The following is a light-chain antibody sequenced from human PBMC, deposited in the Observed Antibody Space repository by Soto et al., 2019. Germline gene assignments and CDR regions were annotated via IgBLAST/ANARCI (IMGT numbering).Light chain of an antibody. CDR3: QQYNNWPPWT. CDR2: GAS. CDR1: QTVNGN. J-gene: IGKJ1*01. Sequence: EIVMTQSPATLSVSPGERATLSCRASQTVNGNLAWYQQRPGQAPRLLISGASTRAPGIPARFSGSGSGTEFTLTISSLQSEDFAVYYCQQYNNWPPWTFGQGTRVEI. V-gene: IGKV3-15*01.